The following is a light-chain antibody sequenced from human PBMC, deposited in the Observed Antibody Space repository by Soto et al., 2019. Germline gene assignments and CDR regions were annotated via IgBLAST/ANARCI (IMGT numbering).Light chain of an antibody. CDR3: SSYAGSNNFV. CDR2: EVT. V-gene: IGLV2-8*01. Sequence: QSVLTQPPSASGSPGQSVTISCTGTISDVGGYDYVSWYQQHPGKAPKLMIYEVTKRPSGVPDRFSGSKSGNTASLTVSGLQAEDEADYYCSSYAGSNNFVFGTGTKLNVL. J-gene: IGLJ1*01. CDR1: ISDVGGYDY.